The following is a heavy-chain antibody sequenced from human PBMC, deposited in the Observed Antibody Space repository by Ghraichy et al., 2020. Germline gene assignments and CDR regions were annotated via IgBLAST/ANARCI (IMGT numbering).Heavy chain of an antibody. V-gene: IGHV3-15*01. CDR2: IKSKTDGGTT. CDR3: TTDSSGYYPYYYYCGMDV. D-gene: IGHD3-22*01. Sequence: GGSLRLSCAASGFTFSNAWMSWVRQAPGKGLEWVGRIKSKTDGGTTDYAAPVKGRFTISRDDSKNTLYLQMNSLKTEETAVYYCTTDSSGYYPYYYYCGMDVWGQGTTVTVSS. J-gene: IGHJ6*02. CDR1: GFTFSNAW.